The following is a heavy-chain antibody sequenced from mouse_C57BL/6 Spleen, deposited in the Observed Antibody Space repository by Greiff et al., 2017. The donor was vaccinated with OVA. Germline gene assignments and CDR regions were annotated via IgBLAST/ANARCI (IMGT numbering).Heavy chain of an antibody. CDR3: ARGNWDFDY. CDR1: GFTFSDYY. D-gene: IGHD4-1*01. Sequence: VQLKESEGGLVQPGSSMKLSCTASGFTFSDYYMAWVRQVPEKGLEWVANINYDGSSTYYLDSLKSRFIISRDNAKNILYLQMSSLKSEDTATYYCARGNWDFDYWGQGTTLTVSS. CDR2: INYDGSST. J-gene: IGHJ2*01. V-gene: IGHV5-16*01.